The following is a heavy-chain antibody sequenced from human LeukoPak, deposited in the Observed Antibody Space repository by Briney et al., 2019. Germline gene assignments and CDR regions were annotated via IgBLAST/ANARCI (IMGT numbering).Heavy chain of an antibody. D-gene: IGHD2-2*01. Sequence: SETLSLTCTVSGGSISSGGYYWSWIRQHPGKGLEWIGYIYYSGSTYYNPSLKSRVTISVDTSKNQFSLKLSSVTAADTAVYYCAIYQLTGGWFDPWGQGTLVTVSS. J-gene: IGHJ5*02. V-gene: IGHV4-31*03. CDR1: GGSISSGGYY. CDR2: IYYSGST. CDR3: AIYQLTGGWFDP.